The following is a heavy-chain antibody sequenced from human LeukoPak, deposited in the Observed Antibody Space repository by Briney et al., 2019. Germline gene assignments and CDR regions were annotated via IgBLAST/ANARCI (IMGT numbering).Heavy chain of an antibody. D-gene: IGHD4-17*01. CDR1: GGSISSGSYY. V-gene: IGHV4-61*02. Sequence: SQTLSLTCTVSGGSISSGSYYWSWIRQPAGTGLEWIGRIYTSGSTNYNPSLKSRVTISVDTSKNQFSLKLSSVTAADTAVYYCASLRIIGFGMDVWGQGTTVTVSS. J-gene: IGHJ6*02. CDR2: IYTSGST. CDR3: ASLRIIGFGMDV.